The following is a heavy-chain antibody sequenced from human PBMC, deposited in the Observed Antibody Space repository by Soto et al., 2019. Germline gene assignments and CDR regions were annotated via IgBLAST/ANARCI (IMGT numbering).Heavy chain of an antibody. Sequence: QVQLVQSGAEVKKPGSSMEVSCQASGGTFSTYSLNWVQQAPGQGLEWMGGIIPVFGTPNYAQKFQGRVTITADESTSTAYMELTSLTSEDTAVYYCARKMNTAKTYGLDVWGQGTTVTVSS. V-gene: IGHV1-69*01. CDR3: ARKMNTAKTYGLDV. J-gene: IGHJ6*02. D-gene: IGHD4-17*01. CDR2: IIPVFGTP. CDR1: GGTFSTYS.